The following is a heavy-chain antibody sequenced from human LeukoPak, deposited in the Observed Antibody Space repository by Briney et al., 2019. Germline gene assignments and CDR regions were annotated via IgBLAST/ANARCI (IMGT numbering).Heavy chain of an antibody. V-gene: IGHV3-21*01. CDR1: GFTFSSYS. CDR3: ARELSGDLDY. D-gene: IGHD3-3*01. CDR2: ISSRNTYI. J-gene: IGHJ4*02. Sequence: GGSLRLSCAASGFTFSSYSMNWVRQAPGKGLEWVSPISSRNTYIYYADSVKGRFTISRDNAKNSLYLQMSSLRAEDTAVYYCARELSGDLDYWGQGTLVTVSS.